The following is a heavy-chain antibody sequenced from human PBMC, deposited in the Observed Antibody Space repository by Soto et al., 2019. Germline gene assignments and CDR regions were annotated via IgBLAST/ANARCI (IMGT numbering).Heavy chain of an antibody. CDR3: ARGETQGWNDVHWFDP. J-gene: IGHJ5*02. CDR2: IYYSGST. D-gene: IGHD1-1*01. CDR1: GGSISSGDYY. V-gene: IGHV4-30-4*01. Sequence: KTSETLSLTCTVSGGSISSGDYYWSWIRQPPGKGLEWIGYIYYSGSTYYNPSLKSRVTISVDTSKNQFSLRLSSVTAADTAVYYCARGETQGWNDVHWFDPWGQGTLVTVSS.